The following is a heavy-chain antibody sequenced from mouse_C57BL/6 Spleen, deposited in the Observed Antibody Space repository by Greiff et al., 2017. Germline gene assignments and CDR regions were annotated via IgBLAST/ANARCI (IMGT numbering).Heavy chain of an antibody. V-gene: IGHV1-4*01. Sequence: VQLQQSGAELARPGASVKMSCKASGYTFTSYTMHWVKQRPGQGLEWIGYINPSRGYTKYNQKFKDKATLTADKSSSTAYMQLSSLTSEDSAVYYCARSVDSSGAWFAYWGQGTLVTVSA. CDR3: ARSVDSSGAWFAY. CDR2: INPSRGYT. CDR1: GYTFTSYT. J-gene: IGHJ3*01. D-gene: IGHD3-2*02.